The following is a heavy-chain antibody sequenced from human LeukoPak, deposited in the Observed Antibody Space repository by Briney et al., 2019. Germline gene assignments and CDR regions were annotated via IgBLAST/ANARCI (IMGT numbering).Heavy chain of an antibody. V-gene: IGHV4-34*01. CDR1: GGSLSGYY. Sequence: PSETLSLTCAVYGGSLSGYYWSWTRQPPGRGLEWIGEINHSGSTNYNPSLKSRVTISVDTSKNQFSLKLSSVTAADTAVYYCASGSDAFDIWGQGTMVTVSS. J-gene: IGHJ3*02. CDR2: INHSGST. CDR3: ASGSDAFDI.